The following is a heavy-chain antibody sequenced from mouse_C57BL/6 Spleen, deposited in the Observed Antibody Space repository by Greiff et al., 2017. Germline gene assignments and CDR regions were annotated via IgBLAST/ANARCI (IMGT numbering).Heavy chain of an antibody. CDR2: INPSTGGT. D-gene: IGHD1-1*01. J-gene: IGHJ4*01. Sequence: LVESGPELVKPGASVKISCKASGYSFTGYYMNWVKQSPEKSLEWIGEINPSTGGTTYNQKFKAKATLTVDKSSSTAYMQLKSLTSEDSAVYYCARYYYRDAMDYWGQGTSVTVSS. V-gene: IGHV1-42*01. CDR3: ARYYYRDAMDY. CDR1: GYSFTGYY.